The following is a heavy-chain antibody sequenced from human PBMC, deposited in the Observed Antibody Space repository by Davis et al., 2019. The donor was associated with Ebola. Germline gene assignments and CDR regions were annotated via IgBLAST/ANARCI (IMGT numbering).Heavy chain of an antibody. Sequence: PSETLSLTCTVSGGSISSYYWSWIRQPAGKGLEWIWRIYTSGSTNYNPSLKSRVTMSVDTSKNQFSLKLSSVTAADTAVYYCARDSDILTGSDAFDIWGQGTMVTVSS. CDR2: IYTSGST. V-gene: IGHV4-4*07. CDR3: ARDSDILTGSDAFDI. CDR1: GGSISSYY. J-gene: IGHJ3*02. D-gene: IGHD3-9*01.